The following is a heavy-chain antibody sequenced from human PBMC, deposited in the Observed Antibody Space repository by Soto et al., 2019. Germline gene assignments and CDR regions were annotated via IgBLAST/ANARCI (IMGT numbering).Heavy chain of an antibody. CDR2: IYPGDSDT. Sequence: HGESLKISCEGSGYSFTSYWIAWVRQMPGKGLEWMGIIYPGDSDTRYSPSFQGQVTISADKSISTAYLQWSSLKASDTAMYYCTRRVGYSGYDFDYGMDVWGQGTTVTVAS. D-gene: IGHD5-12*01. J-gene: IGHJ6*02. CDR3: TRRVGYSGYDFDYGMDV. CDR1: GYSFTSYW. V-gene: IGHV5-51*01.